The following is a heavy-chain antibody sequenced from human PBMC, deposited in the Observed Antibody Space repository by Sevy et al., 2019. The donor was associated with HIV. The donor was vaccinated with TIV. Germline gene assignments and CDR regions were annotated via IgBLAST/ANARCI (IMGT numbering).Heavy chain of an antibody. D-gene: IGHD4-17*01. CDR1: GGSISSHY. CDR2: LFASGST. V-gene: IGHV4-4*07. CDR3: ARVHGDYTYFDY. J-gene: IGHJ4*02. Sequence: SETLSLTCTVSGGSISSHYWSWIRRPAGKGLEWIGHLFASGSTNYNPSLKSRVSMSIDTSKKQFSLKLTSVTAADTAVYYCARVHGDYTYFDYWGQGTLVTVSS.